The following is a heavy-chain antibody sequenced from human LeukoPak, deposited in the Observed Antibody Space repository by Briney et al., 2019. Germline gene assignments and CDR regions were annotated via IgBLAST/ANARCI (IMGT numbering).Heavy chain of an antibody. CDR3: ARGRRGYYYYYYMDV. J-gene: IGHJ6*03. CDR2: INHSGST. Sequence: SETLTLTCAVYGGSFSGYYWSWIRQPPGKGLEWIGEINHSGSTNYNPSLKSRVTISVDTSKNQFSLKLSSVTAADTAVYYCARGRRGYYYYYYMDVWGKGTTVTVSS. V-gene: IGHV4-34*01. CDR1: GGSFSGYY. D-gene: IGHD3-10*01.